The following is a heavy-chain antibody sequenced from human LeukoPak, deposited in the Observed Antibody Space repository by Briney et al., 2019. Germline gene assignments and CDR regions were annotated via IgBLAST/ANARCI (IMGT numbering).Heavy chain of an antibody. V-gene: IGHV4-61*01. D-gene: IGHD3-10*01. CDR2: IYYSGST. CDR3: ARLGTMVRNAFDI. Sequence: PSETLSLTCTVSGGSISSGSYYWSWIRQPPGKGLEWIGYIYYSGSTNYNPSLKSRVTISVDTSKNQFSLKLSSVTAADTAVYYCARLGTMVRNAFDIWGQGTMVTVSS. CDR1: GGSISSGSYY. J-gene: IGHJ3*02.